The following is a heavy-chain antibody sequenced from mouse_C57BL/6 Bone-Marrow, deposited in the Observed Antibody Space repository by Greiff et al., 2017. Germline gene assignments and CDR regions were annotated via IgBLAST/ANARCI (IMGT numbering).Heavy chain of an antibody. D-gene: IGHD1-1*02. V-gene: IGHV1-61*01. CDR3: AREGYHYASAY. Sequence: VKLQQPGAELVRPGSSVKLSCKASGYTFTSYWMDWVKQRPGQGLEWIGNIYPSDSETHYNQKFKDKATLTVDKSSSTAYMQLSRLSSEDSAVYYCAREGYHYASAYWGQGTLVTVSA. CDR1: GYTFTSYW. CDR2: IYPSDSET. J-gene: IGHJ3*01.